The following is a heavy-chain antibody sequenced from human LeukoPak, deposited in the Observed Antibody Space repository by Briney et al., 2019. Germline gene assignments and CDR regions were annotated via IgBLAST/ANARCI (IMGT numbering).Heavy chain of an antibody. CDR1: GFTFISYA. Sequence: GGSLRLSCAASGFTFISYAMNWVRQAPGRGLEWVSAISGGGGSTYYADSVKGRFTISRDNSKNTLSLQMNSLRAEDTAVYYCDTTGYYDFWSGYSDFDYWGQGTLVTVSS. V-gene: IGHV3-23*01. CDR3: DTTGYYDFWSGYSDFDY. J-gene: IGHJ4*02. CDR2: ISGGGGST. D-gene: IGHD3-3*01.